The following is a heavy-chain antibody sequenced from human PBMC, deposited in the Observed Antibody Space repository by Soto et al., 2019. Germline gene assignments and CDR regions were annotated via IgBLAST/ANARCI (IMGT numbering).Heavy chain of an antibody. CDR3: AREDCTSTSCYRDYYMDV. D-gene: IGHD2-2*02. CDR2: IYYSGST. Sequence: QVQLQESGPGLVKPSQTLSLTCTVSGGSISSGGYYWSWIRQHPGKGLEWIGYIYYSGSTYYNPSLKSPVTMSVDTSKNQFSLKLSSVTAADTAVYYCAREDCTSTSCYRDYYMDVWGKGTTVTVSS. CDR1: GGSISSGGYY. V-gene: IGHV4-31*01. J-gene: IGHJ6*03.